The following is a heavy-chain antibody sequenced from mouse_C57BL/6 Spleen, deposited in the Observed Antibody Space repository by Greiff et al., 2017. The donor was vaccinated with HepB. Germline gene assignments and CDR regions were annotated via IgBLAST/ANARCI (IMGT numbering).Heavy chain of an antibody. J-gene: IGHJ3*01. Sequence: EVQLVESGGGLVQPGGSLKLSCAASGFTFSDYYMYWVRQTPEKRLEWVAYISNGGGSTYYPDTVKGRFTISRDNAKNTLYLQMSRLKSEDTAMYYCARGSSLAWFAYWGQGTLVTVSA. V-gene: IGHV5-12*01. CDR3: ARGSSLAWFAY. CDR1: GFTFSDYY. D-gene: IGHD1-1*01. CDR2: ISNGGGST.